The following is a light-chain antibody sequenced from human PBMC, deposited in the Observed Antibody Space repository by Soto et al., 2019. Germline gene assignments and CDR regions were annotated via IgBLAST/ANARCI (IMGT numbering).Light chain of an antibody. Sequence: DIVMTQSPDSLAVSLGERATINCKSSQSVLYSSNNKNYLAWYQQKPGQPPKLLIYWASIRESGVPDRFSGNGTGTDFTFTISSLQAEDVAVYYCQQYLGTPQTYGQGTKVEIK. V-gene: IGKV4-1*01. CDR3: QQYLGTPQT. J-gene: IGKJ1*01. CDR2: WAS. CDR1: QSVLYSSNNKNY.